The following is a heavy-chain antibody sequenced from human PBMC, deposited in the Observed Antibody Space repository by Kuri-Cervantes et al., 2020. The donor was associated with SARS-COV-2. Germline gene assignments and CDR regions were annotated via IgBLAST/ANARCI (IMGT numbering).Heavy chain of an antibody. Sequence: GESLKISCAASGFMFRRYGMHWVRQAPGKGLEWVAYISFDGTTKNNSASGKGRFTISRDNSQNTLYLQMNSLKSEDTAFYYCARDRVGVHDSWGQGTLITVSS. CDR2: ISFDGTTK. V-gene: IGHV3-30*03. CDR1: GFMFRRYG. D-gene: IGHD2-21*01. CDR3: ARDRVGVHDS. J-gene: IGHJ4*02.